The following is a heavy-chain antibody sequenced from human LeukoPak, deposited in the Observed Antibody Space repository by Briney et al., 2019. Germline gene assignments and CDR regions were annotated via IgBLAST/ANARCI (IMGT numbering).Heavy chain of an antibody. V-gene: IGHV5-51*01. Sequence: GGPLKFPGWDLGSRFTSNCVGGVRQMPGKGREWLGIIYPGDSDIRYSPSFQGQVTISADKSISTAYLQWSSLRASDTAIYYCARHLLTPGGSYYFDFWGQGTLVTVSS. J-gene: IGHJ4*02. CDR3: ARHLLTPGGSYYFDF. CDR2: IYPGDSDI. D-gene: IGHD1-26*01. CDR1: GSRFTSNC.